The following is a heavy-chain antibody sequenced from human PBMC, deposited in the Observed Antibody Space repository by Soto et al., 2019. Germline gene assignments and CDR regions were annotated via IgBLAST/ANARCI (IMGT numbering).Heavy chain of an antibody. CDR1: SGSISSSNW. J-gene: IGHJ3*02. Sequence: SETLSLTCAVSSGSISSSNWWSWVRQPPGKGLEWIGEIYHSGSTNYDPSLKSRVTISVDKSKNQFSLKLSSVTAADTAVYYWARGREDYGDSTAFDIWGQGTMVTVSS. CDR3: ARGREDYGDSTAFDI. D-gene: IGHD4-17*01. CDR2: IYHSGST. V-gene: IGHV4-4*02.